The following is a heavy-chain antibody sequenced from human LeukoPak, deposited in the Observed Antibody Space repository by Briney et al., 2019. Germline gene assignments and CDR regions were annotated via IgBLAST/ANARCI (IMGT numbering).Heavy chain of an antibody. CDR2: INTNTGNP. D-gene: IGHD6-13*01. V-gene: IGHV7-4-1*02. Sequence: ASVKVSCKASGYTFTSYAMNWVRQAPGQGLEWMGWINTNTGNPTYAQGFTGRFVFSLDTSVSTAYLQISSLKAEDTAVYYCARISAPSVSYSARHFDYWGQGTLVTVSS. CDR1: GYTFTSYA. J-gene: IGHJ4*02. CDR3: ARISAPSVSYSARHFDY.